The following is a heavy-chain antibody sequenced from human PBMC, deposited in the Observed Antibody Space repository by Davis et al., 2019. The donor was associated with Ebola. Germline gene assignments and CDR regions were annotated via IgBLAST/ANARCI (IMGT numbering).Heavy chain of an antibody. CDR3: ASVTTDYYYYGMDV. CDR1: GYSFTTFY. D-gene: IGHD4-11*01. CDR2: IDPRSGST. J-gene: IGHJ6*04. Sequence: ASVKVSCKASGYSFTTFYIHWVRQAPGQGLEWMGVIDPRSGSTTYAQKFQGRVTMTRDTSTSTVYMELSSLRSEDTAVYYCASVTTDYYYYGMDVWGKGTTVTVSS. V-gene: IGHV1-46*01.